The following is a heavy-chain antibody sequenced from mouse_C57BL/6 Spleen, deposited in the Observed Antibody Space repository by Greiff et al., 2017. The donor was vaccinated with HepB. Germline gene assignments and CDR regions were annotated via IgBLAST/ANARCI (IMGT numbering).Heavy chain of an antibody. V-gene: IGHV1-82*01. Sequence: QVQLQQSGPELVKPGASVKISCKASGYAFSSSWMNWVKQRPGKGLEWIGRIYPGDGDTNYNGKFKGKATLTADKSSSTAYMQLSSLTSEDSAVYFCAIRRGNYYAMDYWGQGTSVTVSS. CDR1: GYAFSSSW. CDR2: IYPGDGDT. J-gene: IGHJ4*01. CDR3: AIRRGNYYAMDY. D-gene: IGHD2-12*01.